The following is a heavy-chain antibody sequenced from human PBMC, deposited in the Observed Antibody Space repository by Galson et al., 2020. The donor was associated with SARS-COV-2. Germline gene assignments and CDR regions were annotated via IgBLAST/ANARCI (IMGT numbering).Heavy chain of an antibody. CDR2: IKPDGSDK. V-gene: IGHV3-7*04. CDR3: ARGHWGRDY. J-gene: IGHJ4*02. D-gene: IGHD7-27*01. CDR1: GLPFSSQW. Sequence: GESLKISCVGLGLPFSSQWMSWVRQAPGKGLEWGADIKPDGSDKYYVDSVKGRFTIARDNAKNSVYLQMNSLGAEDTAVYYCARGHWGRDYWGQGTLVTVSS.